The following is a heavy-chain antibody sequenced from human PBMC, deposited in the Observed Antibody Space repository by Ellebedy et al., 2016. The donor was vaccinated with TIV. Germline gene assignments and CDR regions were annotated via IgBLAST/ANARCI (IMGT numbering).Heavy chain of an antibody. V-gene: IGHV3-7*01. Sequence: GGSLRLXCEASGFTFSSYWMNWVRQAPGKGLEWVASIKEDGSEKHYGGSVKGRFTISRDNAKNSLYLQMSSLRAEDTAVYYCARVDPIMIFGVVIRKPDYYYYLDVWGKGATVTVSS. D-gene: IGHD3-3*01. CDR1: GFTFSSYW. J-gene: IGHJ6*03. CDR2: IKEDGSEK. CDR3: ARVDPIMIFGVVIRKPDYYYYLDV.